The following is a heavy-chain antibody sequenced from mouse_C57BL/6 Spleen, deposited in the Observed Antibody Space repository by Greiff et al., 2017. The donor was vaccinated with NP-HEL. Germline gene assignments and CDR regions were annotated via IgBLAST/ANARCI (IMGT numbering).Heavy chain of an antibody. CDR1: GYTFTSYW. Sequence: QVQLQQPGAELVRPGSSVKLSCKASGYTFTSYWMHWVKQRPIQGLEWIGNIDPSDSETHYNQKFKDKATLTVDQSSSTAYMQLSSLTSEDSAVNYGARYSSYDYAMDYWGQGTSVTVSS. V-gene: IGHV1-52*01. CDR3: ARYSSYDYAMDY. D-gene: IGHD1-1*01. J-gene: IGHJ4*01. CDR2: IDPSDSET.